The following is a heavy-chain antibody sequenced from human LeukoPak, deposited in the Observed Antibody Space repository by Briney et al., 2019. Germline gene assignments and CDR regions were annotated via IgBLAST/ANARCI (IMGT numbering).Heavy chain of an antibody. J-gene: IGHJ4*02. CDR3: AKDRRVVVITTPYFDY. Sequence: GGSLRLSCAASGFTFSSYGMHWVRQAPGKGLEWVAGISYDGSNKYYADSVKGRFTISRDNSKNTLYLQMNSLRAEDTAVYYCAKDRRVVVITTPYFDYWGQGTLVTVSS. V-gene: IGHV3-30*18. D-gene: IGHD3-22*01. CDR1: GFTFSSYG. CDR2: ISYDGSNK.